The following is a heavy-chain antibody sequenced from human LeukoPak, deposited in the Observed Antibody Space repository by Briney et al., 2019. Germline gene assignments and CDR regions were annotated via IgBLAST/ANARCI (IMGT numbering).Heavy chain of an antibody. CDR1: GFTFSSYW. J-gene: IGHJ4*02. CDR2: IKQDGSEK. Sequence: PGGSLGLSCAASGFTFSSYWMSCVRQAPGKGLEWVANIKQDGSEKYYVDSVKGRFTISRDNSKNTLYLQMNSLRAEDTAAYYCARGDYYGSRGDYWGQGTLVTVSS. CDR3: ARGDYYGSRGDY. V-gene: IGHV3-7*01. D-gene: IGHD3-10*01.